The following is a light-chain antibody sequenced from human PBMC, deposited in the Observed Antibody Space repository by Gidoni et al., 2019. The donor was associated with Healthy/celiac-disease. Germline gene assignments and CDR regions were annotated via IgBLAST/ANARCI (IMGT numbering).Light chain of an antibody. CDR3: QQYNNWPPLT. V-gene: IGKV3-15*01. CDR2: GAS. Sequence: EIVMPQSPATLSVSPGERATLSCRASQSVSSNLAWYQQKPGHAPRLLIYGASTRATGIPARFSGSGSGTEFTLTISSLQSEDFAVYYCQQYNNWPPLTFGGGTKVEIK. CDR1: QSVSSN. J-gene: IGKJ4*01.